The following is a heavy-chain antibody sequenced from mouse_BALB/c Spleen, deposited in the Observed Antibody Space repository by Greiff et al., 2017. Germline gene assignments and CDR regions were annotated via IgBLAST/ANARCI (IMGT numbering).Heavy chain of an antibody. CDR3: ARSYYRYFDV. CDR1: GYTFTSYW. CDR2: INPSTGYT. V-gene: IGHV1-7*01. D-gene: IGHD2-12*01. J-gene: IGHJ1*01. Sequence: VKLMESGAELAKPGASVKMSCKASGYTFTSYWMHWVKQRPGQGLEWIGYINPSTGYTEYNQKFKDKATLTADKSSSTAYMQLSSLTSEDSAVYYCARSYYRYFDVWGAGTTVTVSS.